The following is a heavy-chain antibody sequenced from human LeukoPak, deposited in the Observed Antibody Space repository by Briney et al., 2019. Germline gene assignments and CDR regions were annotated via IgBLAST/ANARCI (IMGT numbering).Heavy chain of an antibody. Sequence: PSETLSLTCTVSGGSISSGSYSWNWIRQPPGKGLEWIGFLYHSGSTYYNPSLKSRVTISVDRSKNQFSLSLSSVTAADTAVYHCARGSVIGATSSYHFDPWGQGTLVTVSS. V-gene: IGHV4-30-2*01. CDR3: ARGSVIGATSSYHFDP. D-gene: IGHD1-26*01. J-gene: IGHJ5*02. CDR2: LYHSGST. CDR1: GGSISSGSYS.